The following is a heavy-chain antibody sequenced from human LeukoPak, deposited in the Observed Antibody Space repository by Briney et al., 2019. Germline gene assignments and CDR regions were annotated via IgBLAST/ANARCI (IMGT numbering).Heavy chain of an antibody. CDR1: GGSISSYY. Sequence: SETLSLTCTVSGGSISSYYWSWIRQPPGKGLEWIGYIYYSGSTNYNPSLKSRVTISVDTSKNQFSLKLSSVTAADTAVYYCARWFLESAFDIWGQGTMVTVSS. CDR2: IYYSGST. CDR3: ARWFLESAFDI. V-gene: IGHV4-59*01. J-gene: IGHJ3*02. D-gene: IGHD3-3*01.